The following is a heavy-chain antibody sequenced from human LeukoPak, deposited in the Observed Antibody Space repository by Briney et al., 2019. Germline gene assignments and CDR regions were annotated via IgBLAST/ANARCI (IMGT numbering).Heavy chain of an antibody. CDR3: AKDTTYYYDSSGSY. V-gene: IGHV3-23*01. J-gene: IGHJ4*02. D-gene: IGHD3-22*01. Sequence: TGGSLRLSCAASGFTFSSYAMSWVRQAPGKGLEWVSAISGSGGSTYYADSVKGRFTISRDNSKNTLYLQMNSLRAEDTAVYYCAKDTTYYYDSSGSYWGQGTLVTVSS. CDR1: GFTFSSYA. CDR2: ISGSGGST.